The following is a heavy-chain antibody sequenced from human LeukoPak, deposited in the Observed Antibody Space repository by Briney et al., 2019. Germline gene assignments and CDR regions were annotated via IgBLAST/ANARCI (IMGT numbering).Heavy chain of an antibody. J-gene: IGHJ4*02. CDR2: ISERANRI. CDR3: VRDAPGSNTGDY. CDR1: GFTFSSYD. V-gene: IGHV3-48*03. Sequence: SGGSLRLSCEASGFTFSSYDMNWVRQAPGKGLEWVSYISERANRIEYADSVKGRFIMSRDDANNLLYLQMNSLRAEDTAVYFCVRDAPGSNTGDYWGQGTLVTVSS. D-gene: IGHD2-8*01.